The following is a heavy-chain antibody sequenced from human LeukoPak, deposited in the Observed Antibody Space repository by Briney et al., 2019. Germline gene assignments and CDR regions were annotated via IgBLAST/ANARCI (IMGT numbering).Heavy chain of an antibody. CDR2: ISGSGGST. V-gene: IGHV3-23*01. D-gene: IGHD3-10*01. CDR3: AKDWYYYGSGSYYNGPLDY. CDR1: GFTFSSYA. J-gene: IGHJ4*02. Sequence: SGGSLRLSCAASGFTFSSYAMSWVRQAPGKGLEWVSAISGSGGSTYYADSVKGRFTISRDNSKNTPYLQMNSLRAEDTAVYYCAKDWYYYGSGSYYNGPLDYWGQGTLVTVSS.